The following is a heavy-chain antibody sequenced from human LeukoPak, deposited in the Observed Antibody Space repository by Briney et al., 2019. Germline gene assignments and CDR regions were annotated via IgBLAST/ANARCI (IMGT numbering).Heavy chain of an antibody. D-gene: IGHD1-1*01. CDR3: ARDWGGWNQAY. Sequence: SETLSLTCTVSGYSISSGYYWGWIRQPPGKGLEWIGSIYHSGSTYYNPSLKSRVTISVDTSKNQFSLKLSSVTAADTAVYYCARDWGGWNQAYWGQGTLVTVSS. CDR1: GYSISSGYY. V-gene: IGHV4-38-2*02. CDR2: IYHSGST. J-gene: IGHJ4*02.